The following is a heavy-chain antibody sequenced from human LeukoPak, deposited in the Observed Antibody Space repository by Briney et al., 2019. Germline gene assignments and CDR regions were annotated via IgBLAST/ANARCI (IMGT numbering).Heavy chain of an antibody. CDR3: ARAAYCGGDCYSTYFDY. CDR1: GYTFTSYD. Sequence: ASVKVSCKASGYTFTSYDINWVRQATGQGLEWMGWMNPNSGNTGYAQKFQGRATMTRNTSISTAYMELSSLRSEDTAVYYCARAAYCGGDCYSTYFDYWGQGTLVTVSS. CDR2: MNPNSGNT. V-gene: IGHV1-8*01. D-gene: IGHD2-21*02. J-gene: IGHJ4*02.